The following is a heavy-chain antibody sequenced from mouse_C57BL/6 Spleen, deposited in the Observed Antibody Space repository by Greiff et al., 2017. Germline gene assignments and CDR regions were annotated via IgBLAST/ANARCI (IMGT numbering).Heavy chain of an antibody. D-gene: IGHD1-1*01. J-gene: IGHJ2*01. Sequence: EVKLVESGGGLVQPGGSLSLSCAASGFTFTDYYMSWVRQPPGKALEWLGFIRNKANGYTTEYNVSVKGPFTISRDNSQSILYLQMHSLRAEDSATYFCARYNYYGCHFDYWGQGTTLTVSS. V-gene: IGHV7-3*01. CDR2: IRNKANGYTT. CDR3: ARYNYYGCHFDY. CDR1: GFTFTDYY.